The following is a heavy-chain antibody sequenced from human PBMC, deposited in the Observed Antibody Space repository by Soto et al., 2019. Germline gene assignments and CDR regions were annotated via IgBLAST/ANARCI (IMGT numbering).Heavy chain of an antibody. Sequence: SETLSLTCTVSGVSISISSYSLGWIRQPPGKGLEWIGSISYSGTTNSNPSLKSRITISVDTSKNHFSLRLSSVTAIDTAVYYCARVGGVPSSSPGVAHWGQGILVTVSS. V-gene: IGHV4-39*02. CDR3: ARVGGVPSSSPGVAH. CDR1: GVSISISSYS. J-gene: IGHJ4*02. CDR2: ISYSGTT. D-gene: IGHD6-13*01.